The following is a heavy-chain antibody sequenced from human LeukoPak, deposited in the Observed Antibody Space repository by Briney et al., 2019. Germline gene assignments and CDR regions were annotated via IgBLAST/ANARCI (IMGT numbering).Heavy chain of an antibody. V-gene: IGHV3-23*01. CDR3: AKYGMDV. J-gene: IGHJ6*02. CDR2: VSGSGGSR. Sequence: GGSLRLSCAAPGFTFSSYGMHWVRQAPGKGLEWVSAVSGSGGSRYYADSVKGRFTISRDNSKNTLYLQMNSLRAEDTAVYYCAKYGMDVWGQGTTVTVSS. CDR1: GFTFSSYG.